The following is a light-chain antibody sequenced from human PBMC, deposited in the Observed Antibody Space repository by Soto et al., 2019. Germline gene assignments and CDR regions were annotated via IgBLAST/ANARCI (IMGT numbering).Light chain of an antibody. CDR3: QTWGTGTPYV. V-gene: IGLV4-69*01. CDR1: SGHSNYA. Sequence: QLVLTQSPSASASLGASVKLTCTLSSGHSNYAIAWHQQQAENGPRFLMKLNDDGSHIKGDGIPDRFSGSSSGAERYLTISSLQSEDEADYYCQTWGTGTPYVFGTGTKLTVL. CDR2: LNDDGSH. J-gene: IGLJ1*01.